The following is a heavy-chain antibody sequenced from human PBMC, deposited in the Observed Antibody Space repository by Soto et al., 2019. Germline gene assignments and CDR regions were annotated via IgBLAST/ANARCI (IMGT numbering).Heavy chain of an antibody. D-gene: IGHD3-3*01. CDR3: PKDPLSGYYGFWSGHGMDV. J-gene: IGHJ6*02. V-gene: IGHV3-23*01. Sequence: HPGGSLRLSGAASGFTFSSCAMSWVRQAPGKGLKWVSGISGSGGSTYYADSVKGRFTISRDNSKNTLYLQMNSLRAEDTAVYYCPKDPLSGYYGFWSGHGMDVWDQGTTVTAS. CDR1: GFTFSSCA. CDR2: ISGSGGST.